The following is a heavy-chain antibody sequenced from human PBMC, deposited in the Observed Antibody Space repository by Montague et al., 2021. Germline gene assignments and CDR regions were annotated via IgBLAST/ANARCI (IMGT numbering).Heavy chain of an antibody. CDR3: TRDRYRGGSEY. V-gene: IGHV3-48*02. CDR1: GFTFSSYS. CDR2: ISGSRTTI. Sequence: SLRLSCAASGFTFSSYSMTWVRQAPGKGLEWLSYISGSRTTIYYADSVKGRFTISRDNATNLLYLQMNSLRDEDTAVYYCTRDRYRGGSEYWGQGTLFIVSP. J-gene: IGHJ4*02. D-gene: IGHD3-10*01.